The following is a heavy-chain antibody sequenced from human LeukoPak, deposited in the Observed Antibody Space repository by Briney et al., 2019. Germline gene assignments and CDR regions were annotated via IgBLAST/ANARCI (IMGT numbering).Heavy chain of an antibody. V-gene: IGHV1-24*01. D-gene: IGHD2-2*01. Sequence: ASVKVSCKVSGYTLTELSMHWVRQAPGKGLEWMGGFDPEDGETIYAQKFQGRVTMTEDTSTDTAYMELSSLRSEDTAVYYCARGAVVVPAITNWFDPWGQGTLVTVSS. CDR2: FDPEDGET. J-gene: IGHJ5*02. CDR1: GYTLTELS. CDR3: ARGAVVVPAITNWFDP.